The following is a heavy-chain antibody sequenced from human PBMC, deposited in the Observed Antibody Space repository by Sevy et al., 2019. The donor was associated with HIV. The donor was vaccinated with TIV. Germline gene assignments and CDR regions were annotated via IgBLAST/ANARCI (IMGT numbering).Heavy chain of an antibody. Sequence: SETLSPICTVSGYSFGSIYYWGWIRQPPGKGLEWIGSVYHSGSTYYNPSLKSRVTISVDTSKNRFSLKVTSVTAADTAVYYCARDLGLGIQFDYWGQGTLVTVSS. V-gene: IGHV4-38-2*02. CDR2: VYHSGST. J-gene: IGHJ4*02. CDR3: ARDLGLGIQFDY. D-gene: IGHD3-9*01. CDR1: GYSFGSIYY.